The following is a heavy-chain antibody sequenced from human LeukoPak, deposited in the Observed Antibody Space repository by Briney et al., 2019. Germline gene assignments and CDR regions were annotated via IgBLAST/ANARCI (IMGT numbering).Heavy chain of an antibody. V-gene: IGHV3-48*03. CDR1: GFAFSTYE. Sequence: PGGSLRLSCAASGFAFSTYEMSWLRQAPGKGLEWIADITISGQTKNYADSVKGRFTISRDNAMSSLYLQMHSLRVEDTGVFYCARGDPHADLWGQGTLVTVSS. CDR3: ARGDPHADL. CDR2: ITISGQTK. J-gene: IGHJ5*02.